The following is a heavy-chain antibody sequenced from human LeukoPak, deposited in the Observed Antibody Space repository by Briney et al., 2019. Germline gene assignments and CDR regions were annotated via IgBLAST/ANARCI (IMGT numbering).Heavy chain of an antibody. V-gene: IGHV3-48*03. CDR2: ISSSGSTI. J-gene: IGHJ1*01. CDR1: GFTFSSYE. CDR3: ARDNPSGWYEYFQH. Sequence: GGSLRLSCAASGFTFSSYEMNWVRHAPGKGLEWVSYISSSGSTIYYADSVKGRFTISRDNAKNSLYLQMNSLRAEDTAVYYCARDNPSGWYEYFQHWGQGTLVTVSS. D-gene: IGHD6-19*01.